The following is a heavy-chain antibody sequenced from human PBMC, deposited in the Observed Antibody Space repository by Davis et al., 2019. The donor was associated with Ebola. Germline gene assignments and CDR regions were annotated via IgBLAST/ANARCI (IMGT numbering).Heavy chain of an antibody. J-gene: IGHJ5*02. D-gene: IGHD5-12*01. CDR3: AKPTYEWFDL. CDR2: IYHSGTT. V-gene: IGHV4-30-2*01. CDR1: GGSVSDTYS. Sequence: MPSETLSLTCAVSGGSVSDTYSWSWLRQAPGQGLAWLGYIYHSGTTYYNPSLKSRVTMSVDRSKNQFSLNLNSVTAADTAVYYCAKPTYEWFDLWGQGTLVTVSS.